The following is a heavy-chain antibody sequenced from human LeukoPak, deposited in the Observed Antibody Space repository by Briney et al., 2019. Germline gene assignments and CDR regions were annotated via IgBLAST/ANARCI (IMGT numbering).Heavy chain of an antibody. CDR2: ISSSSSYI. J-gene: IGHJ6*02. CDR3: ASRLTDSSSWFCYYYGMDV. V-gene: IGHV3-21*01. D-gene: IGHD6-13*01. Sequence: GGSLRLSCAASGFTFSSYSMNWVRQAPGKGLEWVSSISSSSSYIYYADSVKGRFTISRDNAKNSLYLQMNSLRAEDTAVYYCASRLTDSSSWFCYYYGMDVWGQGTTVTVSS. CDR1: GFTFSSYS.